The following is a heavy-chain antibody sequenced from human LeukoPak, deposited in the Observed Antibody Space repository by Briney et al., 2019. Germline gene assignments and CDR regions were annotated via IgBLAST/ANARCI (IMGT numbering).Heavy chain of an antibody. Sequence: SETLSLTCTVSGGSVSSDSYFWTWIRQPPGKGLEWIGYIYYSGSTNYNPSLKSRVTISLDTSKSQISLKFSSVTAADTAVYYCARGQRRLQDYWGQGTLVTVSS. CDR3: ARGQRRLQDY. CDR1: GGSVSSDSYF. V-gene: IGHV4-61*01. CDR2: IYYSGST. J-gene: IGHJ4*02.